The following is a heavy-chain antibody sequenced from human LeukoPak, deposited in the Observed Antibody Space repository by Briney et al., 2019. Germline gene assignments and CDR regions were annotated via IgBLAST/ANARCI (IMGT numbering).Heavy chain of an antibody. D-gene: IGHD1-7*01. CDR3: ARDNWNYGSSMDV. Sequence: PSETLSLTCSVSGGSISSYYWSSIRQPPGRGLEWIGYIYYSGSTNYNPSLKSRVTISVDTSKNQFSLKLSSVTAADTAVYYCARDNWNYGSSMDVWGQGTTVTVSS. J-gene: IGHJ6*02. V-gene: IGHV4-59*01. CDR2: IYYSGST. CDR1: GGSISSYY.